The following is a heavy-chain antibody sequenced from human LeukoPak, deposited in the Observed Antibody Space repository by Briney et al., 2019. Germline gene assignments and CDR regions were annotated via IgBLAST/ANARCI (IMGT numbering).Heavy chain of an antibody. Sequence: PGGSLRLSCAASGFTFSSYWMHWVRQAPGTGMVWVSRISSDGSSTSYEDSVKGRFTTSRDNAQNTLYLQMNSLRAEDTAVYYCARAFAGSSWSNWGQGTLVTVSS. CDR2: ISSDGSST. CDR3: ARAFAGSSWSN. D-gene: IGHD6-13*01. J-gene: IGHJ4*02. V-gene: IGHV3-74*01. CDR1: GFTFSSYW.